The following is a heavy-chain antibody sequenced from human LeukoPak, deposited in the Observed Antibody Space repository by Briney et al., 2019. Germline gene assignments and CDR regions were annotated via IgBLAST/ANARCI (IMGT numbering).Heavy chain of an antibody. J-gene: IGHJ6*03. V-gene: IGHV4-39*07. Sequence: SETLSLTCTVSGGSISSSSYYWGWIRQPPGKGLEWIGSIYYSGSTYYNPSLKSRVTISVDTSKNQFSLKLSSVTAADTAVYYCAREARISSCWYNYYYYMDVWGKGTTVTVSS. CDR3: AREARISSCWYNYYYYMDV. D-gene: IGHD6-19*01. CDR2: IYYSGST. CDR1: GGSISSSSYY.